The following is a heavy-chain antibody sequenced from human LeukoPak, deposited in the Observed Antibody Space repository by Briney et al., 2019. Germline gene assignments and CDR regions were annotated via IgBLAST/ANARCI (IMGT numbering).Heavy chain of an antibody. CDR1: GYTLTEVS. CDR2: FDPEDGET. CDR3: ATSPSPYYYDSSGYYYD. Sequence: ASVKVSCKVSGYTLTEVSMHWVRQAPGKGLEWMGGFDPEDGETIYAQKFQGRVTMTEDTSTDTAYMELSSLRSEDTAVYYCATSPSPYYYDSSGYYYDWGQGTLVTVSS. D-gene: IGHD3-22*01. V-gene: IGHV1-24*01. J-gene: IGHJ4*02.